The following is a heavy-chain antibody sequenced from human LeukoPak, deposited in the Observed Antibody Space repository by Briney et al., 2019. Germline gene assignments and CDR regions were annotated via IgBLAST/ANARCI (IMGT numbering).Heavy chain of an antibody. CDR3: VKDANWACDY. V-gene: IGHV3-30*02. CDR2: IKSDGKNK. J-gene: IGHJ4*02. D-gene: IGHD7-27*01. CDR1: GFTFSRNA. Sequence: GGSLRLSCAASGFTFSRNAMHWVRQAPGKGLEWVAHIKSDGKNKWYSDSVRGRLTISRDTSKNTLYLQMNSLRVDDTAVYYCVKDANWACDYWGQGTLVTVSS.